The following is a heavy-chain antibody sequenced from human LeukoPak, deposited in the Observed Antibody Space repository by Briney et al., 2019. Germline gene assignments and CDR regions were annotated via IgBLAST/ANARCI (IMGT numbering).Heavy chain of an antibody. Sequence: SETLSLTCTVSGGSISSYYWSWIRQPPGKGLEWIGYIYYSGSTNYNPSLKSRVTISVGTSKNQFSLKLSSVTAADTAVYYCARMTTVTDGNWIDPWGQGTLVTVSS. V-gene: IGHV4-59*01. CDR3: ARMTTVTDGNWIDP. CDR2: IYYSGST. D-gene: IGHD4-11*01. CDR1: GGSISSYY. J-gene: IGHJ5*02.